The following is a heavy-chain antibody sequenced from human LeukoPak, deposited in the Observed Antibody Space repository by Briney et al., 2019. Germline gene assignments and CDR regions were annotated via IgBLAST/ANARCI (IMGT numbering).Heavy chain of an antibody. CDR2: IYTSGST. Sequence: SETLSLTCTVSGVSISSYYWSWIRQPAGKGLEWIGHIYTSGSTNYNPSLKSRVAMSVDTSKNQLSLKLSSVTAADTAVYYCAAAGFGVGNWFDPWGQGTLVAVSS. D-gene: IGHD3-10*01. J-gene: IGHJ5*02. CDR1: GVSISSYY. V-gene: IGHV4-4*07. CDR3: AAAGFGVGNWFDP.